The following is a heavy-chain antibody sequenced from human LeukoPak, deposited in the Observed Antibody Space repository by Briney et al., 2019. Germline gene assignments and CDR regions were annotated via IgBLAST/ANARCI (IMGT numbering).Heavy chain of an antibody. CDR3: AKEGLRSSAFDI. Sequence: GGSLRLSCAASGFTFSSYGMHWVRQAPGKGLEWVSAISGSGGSTYYADSVKGRFTISRDNSKNTLYLQMNSLRAEDTAVYYCAKEGLRSSAFDIWGQGTMVTVSS. J-gene: IGHJ3*02. CDR2: ISGSGGST. V-gene: IGHV3-23*01. D-gene: IGHD1-14*01. CDR1: GFTFSSYG.